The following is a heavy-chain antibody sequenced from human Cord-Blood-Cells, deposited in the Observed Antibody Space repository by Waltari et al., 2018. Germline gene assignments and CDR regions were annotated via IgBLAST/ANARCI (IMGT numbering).Heavy chain of an antibody. Sequence: QVQLQESGPGLVKPSGTLSLTCDVSGGSISSSNWWSWVRQPPGKGLEWIGEIYHSGSTNYNPSLKSRVTISVDKSKNQFSLKLSSVTAADTAVYYCARWRRYCSSTSCSKNWYFDLWGRGTLVTVSS. CDR1: GGSISSSNW. CDR3: ARWRRYCSSTSCSKNWYFDL. CDR2: IYHSGST. V-gene: IGHV4-4*02. J-gene: IGHJ2*01. D-gene: IGHD2-2*01.